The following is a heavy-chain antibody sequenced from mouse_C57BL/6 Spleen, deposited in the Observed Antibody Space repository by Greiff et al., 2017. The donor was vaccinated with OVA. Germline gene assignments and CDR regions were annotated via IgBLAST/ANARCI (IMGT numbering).Heavy chain of an antibody. CDR2: ISYDGSN. Sequence: ESGPGLVNPSQSLSLTCSVTGYSITSGYYWNWIRQFPGNKLEWMGYISYDGSNNYNPSLNNRISIQRDTSKNHFFLKLNSVTTEDTATYYCAREGLLRYFDYWGQGTTLTVSA. D-gene: IGHD1-1*01. CDR1: GYSITSGYY. V-gene: IGHV3-6*01. CDR3: AREGLLRYFDY. J-gene: IGHJ2*01.